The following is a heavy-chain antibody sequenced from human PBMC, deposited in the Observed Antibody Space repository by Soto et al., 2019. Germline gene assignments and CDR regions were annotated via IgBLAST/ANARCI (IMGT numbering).Heavy chain of an antibody. J-gene: IGHJ6*01. Sequence: QVQLFESGGGVVQPGRSLRLSCAASGFAFSNYAFHWVRQAPGRGLEWVAVISHDGSDEFYAGSVKGRFIVSRDNSKSTVSLHLNSLSGEDTGIYFCARSAGLLLFGAYSSQGLDVWGQGPTVAVSS. CDR1: GFAFSNYA. CDR3: ARSAGLLLFGAYSSQGLDV. D-gene: IGHD3-10*02. CDR2: ISHDGSDE. V-gene: IGHV3-30-3*01.